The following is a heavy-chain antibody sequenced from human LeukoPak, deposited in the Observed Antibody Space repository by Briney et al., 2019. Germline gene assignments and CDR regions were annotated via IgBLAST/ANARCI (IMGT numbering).Heavy chain of an antibody. J-gene: IGHJ4*02. Sequence: PGGSLRLSCAASGFTFSSYWMAWVRQAPGKGLEWAANIKQDGTEKFHVDSVRGRFTISRDNAKNSLYLQMNSLRDEDTAVYYCARLGYSYGHLDYWGQGTLVTVSS. CDR2: IKQDGTEK. D-gene: IGHD5-18*01. CDR1: GFTFSSYW. CDR3: ARLGYSYGHLDY. V-gene: IGHV3-7*02.